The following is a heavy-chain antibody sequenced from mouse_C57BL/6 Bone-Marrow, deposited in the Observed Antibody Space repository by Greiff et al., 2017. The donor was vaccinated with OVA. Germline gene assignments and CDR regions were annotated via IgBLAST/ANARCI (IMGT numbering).Heavy chain of an antibody. Sequence: DVKLQESGPGLVKPSQSLSLTCSVTGYSITSGYYWNWIRQFPGNKLEWMGYISYDGSNNYNPSLKNRISITRDTSKNQFFLKLNSVTTEDTATDYCAREDYSNLAWFAYWGQGTLVTVSA. V-gene: IGHV3-6*01. CDR2: ISYDGSN. D-gene: IGHD2-5*01. CDR3: AREDYSNLAWFAY. J-gene: IGHJ3*01. CDR1: GYSITSGYY.